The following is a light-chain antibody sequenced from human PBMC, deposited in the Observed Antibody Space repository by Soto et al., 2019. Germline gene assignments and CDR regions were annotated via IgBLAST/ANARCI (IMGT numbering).Light chain of an antibody. Sequence: DIQMTQSPSSLSASVGDRVTITCRASETIASYLNWYQQRPGKAPKLLIYAASSVQSGVPSRCGGSGSGTDSTLTITSLQPEDFATYDCQQTYNPPRTDGQGTRL. CDR2: AAS. CDR1: ETIASY. J-gene: IGKJ1*01. CDR3: QQTYNPPRT. V-gene: IGKV1-39*01.